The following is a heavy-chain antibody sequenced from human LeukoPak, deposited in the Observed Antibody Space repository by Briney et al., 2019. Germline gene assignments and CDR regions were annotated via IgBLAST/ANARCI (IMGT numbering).Heavy chain of an antibody. D-gene: IGHD3-16*02. CDR2: IYHSGST. CDR1: GYSISSGYY. V-gene: IGHV4-38-2*01. CDR3: ARLSMITFGGVIAAFDY. J-gene: IGHJ4*02. Sequence: NPSQTLSLTCAVCGYSISSGYYWGWIRQPPGKGLEWIGSIYHSGSTYYNPSLKSRVTISVDTSKNQFSLKLSSVTAADTAVYYCARLSMITFGGVIAAFDYWGQGTLVTVSS.